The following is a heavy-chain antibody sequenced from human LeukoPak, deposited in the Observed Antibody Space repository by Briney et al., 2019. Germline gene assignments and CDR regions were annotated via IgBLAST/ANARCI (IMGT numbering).Heavy chain of an antibody. V-gene: IGHV1-69*06. Sequence: GASVTVSCKASGGTFSSYAISWVRQAPGQGLEWMGGIIPIFGTANYAQKFQGRVTITADKSTSTAYMELSSLRSEDTAVYYCARGEVVTAIPTFGYYYYYMDVWGKGTTVTVSS. CDR1: GGTFSSYA. CDR3: ARGEVVTAIPTFGYYYYYMDV. D-gene: IGHD2-21*02. CDR2: IIPIFGTA. J-gene: IGHJ6*03.